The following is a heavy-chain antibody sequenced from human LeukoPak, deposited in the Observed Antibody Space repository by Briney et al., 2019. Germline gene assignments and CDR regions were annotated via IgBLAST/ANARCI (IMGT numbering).Heavy chain of an antibody. J-gene: IGHJ4*02. D-gene: IGHD6-13*01. V-gene: IGHV4-39*01. CDR2: IYYSGST. CDR1: GGSISSSSYY. CDR3: ATAQLTTRIAAAGTSFDY. Sequence: SETLSLTCTVSGGSISSSSYYWGWIRQPPGKGLEWIGSIYYSGSTYYNPSLKSRVTISVATSKNQFSLKLSSVTAADTAVYYCATAQLTTRIAAAGTSFDYWGQGTLVTVSS.